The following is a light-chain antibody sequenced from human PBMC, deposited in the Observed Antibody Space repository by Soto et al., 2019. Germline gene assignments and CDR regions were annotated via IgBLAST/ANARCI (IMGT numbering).Light chain of an antibody. V-gene: IGLV1-47*01. CDR1: RSNIGRNC. J-gene: IGLJ3*02. Sequence: QSVLTQPPSASGTPGQRVTISCSGSRSNIGRNCVYWYQHLPGTAPKLLIQTNNERPSGVPDRFSGSKSGTSVSLAISGLRSEDEATYYCAAWDDSLNGQVFGGGTKVTVL. CDR3: AAWDDSLNGQV. CDR2: TNN.